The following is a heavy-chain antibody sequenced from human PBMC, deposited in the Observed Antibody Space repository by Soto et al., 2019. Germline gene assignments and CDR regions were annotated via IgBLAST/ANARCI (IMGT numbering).Heavy chain of an antibody. V-gene: IGHV1-2*02. CDR1: GYTFTGYY. D-gene: IGHD6-13*01. CDR3: ATNPRMYSGSWDFDY. Sequence: ASVKVSCKASGYTFTGYYMHWVRQAPGQGLEWMGWINPNSGGTNYAQKFQGRVTMTRDTSISTAYMELSRLRSDDTAVYYCATNPRMYSGSWDFDYWGQGTLVTVSS. CDR2: INPNSGGT. J-gene: IGHJ4*02.